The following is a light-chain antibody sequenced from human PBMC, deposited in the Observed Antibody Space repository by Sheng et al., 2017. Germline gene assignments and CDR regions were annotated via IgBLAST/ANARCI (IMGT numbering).Light chain of an antibody. J-gene: IGLJ2*01. CDR2: GDN. V-gene: IGLV1-40*01. CDR3: QSYDSSLSGVL. Sequence: QSVLTQPPSVSGAPGQRVTISCTGSNSNIGANYDVHWYQHFPGTAPKLLIYGDNNRPSGVPDRFSASKSGTSASLGISGLQAEDEADYYCQSYDSSLSGVLFGGGTKLTVL. CDR1: NSNIGANYD.